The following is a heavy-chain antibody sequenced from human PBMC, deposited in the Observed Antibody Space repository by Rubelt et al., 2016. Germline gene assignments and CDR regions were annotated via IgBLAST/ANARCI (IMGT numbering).Heavy chain of an antibody. CDR1: S. Sequence: SMNWVRQAPGKGLEWVSYISSSSSTIYYADSVKGRFTISRDNSKNTLYLQMNSLRAEDTAVYYCATLLAGTAMRWYYYGMDVWGQGTTVTVSS. V-gene: IGHV3-48*01. D-gene: IGHD5-18*01. J-gene: IGHJ6*02. CDR2: ISSSSSTI. CDR3: ATLLAGTAMRWYYYGMDV.